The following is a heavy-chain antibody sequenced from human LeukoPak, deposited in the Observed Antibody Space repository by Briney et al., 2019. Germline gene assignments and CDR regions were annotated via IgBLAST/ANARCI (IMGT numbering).Heavy chain of an antibody. CDR2: IYSSGNT. Sequence: PSETLSLTYTVSGASMNGYFWSWIRQPAGKGLEWIGRIYSSGNTNYNPPLKSRVIMSVDMSKNQFSLNLKSVTAADTAVFYCARWASGYSSREGFDYWGQGALVIVSS. CDR3: ARWASGYSSREGFDY. V-gene: IGHV4-4*07. CDR1: GASMNGYF. D-gene: IGHD5-12*01. J-gene: IGHJ4*02.